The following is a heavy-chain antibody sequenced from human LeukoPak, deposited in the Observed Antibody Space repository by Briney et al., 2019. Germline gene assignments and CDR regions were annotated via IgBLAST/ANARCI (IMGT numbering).Heavy chain of an antibody. V-gene: IGHV3-21*01. CDR2: ISSSSSYI. Sequence: GGSLRLSCAASGFTFSSYSMNWVRLAPGKGLEWVSSISSSSSYIYYADSVKGRFTISRDNAKNSLYLQMNSLRAEDTAVYYCARDPYDYVWGSYPTPFDYWGQGTLVTVSS. CDR1: GFTFSSYS. CDR3: ARDPYDYVWGSYPTPFDY. D-gene: IGHD3-16*02. J-gene: IGHJ4*02.